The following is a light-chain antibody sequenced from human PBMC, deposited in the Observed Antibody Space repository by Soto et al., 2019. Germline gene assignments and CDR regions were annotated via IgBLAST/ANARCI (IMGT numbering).Light chain of an antibody. CDR1: SSDVGSYNL. J-gene: IGLJ2*01. V-gene: IGLV2-23*01. CDR3: CSYAGSSTCV. Sequence: QSALTQPASVSGSPGQSITISCTGTSSDVGSYNLVSWYQQHPGKAPKLMIYEGSKRPSGVSNRFSGSKSGNTASLTISGLQADDEADYYCCSYAGSSTCVFGGGTKVTVL. CDR2: EGS.